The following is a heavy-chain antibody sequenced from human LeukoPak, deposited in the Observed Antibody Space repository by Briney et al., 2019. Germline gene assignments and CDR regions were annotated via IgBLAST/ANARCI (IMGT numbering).Heavy chain of an antibody. CDR1: GYTFTSYG. CDR3: ARGTSRQLLWFGELLTGFDY. Sequence: GASVKVSCKASGYTFTSYGISWVRQAPGQGLEWMGWISAYNGNTNYAQKLQGRVTMTTDTSTSTAYMELRSLRSDDTAVYYCARGTSRQLLWFGELLTGFDYWGQGTLVTVSS. D-gene: IGHD3-10*01. V-gene: IGHV1-18*01. J-gene: IGHJ4*02. CDR2: ISAYNGNT.